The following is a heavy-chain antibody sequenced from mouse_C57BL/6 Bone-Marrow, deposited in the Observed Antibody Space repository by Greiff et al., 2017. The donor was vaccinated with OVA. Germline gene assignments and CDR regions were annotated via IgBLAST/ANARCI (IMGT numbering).Heavy chain of an antibody. CDR1: GYTFTSYG. Sequence: VQLQQSGAELARPGASVKLSCTASGYTFTSYGICWVKQRTGQGLEWIGEIFPRSGNTYYHEKFKGKATLTADKSSSTAYMELRSLTSEDSAVYLCARGTKVGDTDFGVWGTGTTGTVSS. CDR3: ARGTKVGDTDFGV. D-gene: IGHD1-1*01. J-gene: IGHJ1*03. V-gene: IGHV1-81*01. CDR2: IFPRSGNT.